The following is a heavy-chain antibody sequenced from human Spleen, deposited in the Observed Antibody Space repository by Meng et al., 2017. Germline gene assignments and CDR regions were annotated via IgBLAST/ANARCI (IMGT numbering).Heavy chain of an antibody. Sequence: QVQPQDAGPGMVKPSGTLSLAFVVSGGSIGSIDWWSWVRQPPGKGMEWIGEIYHGGDTNYNPSLKSRVTIAIDRSKNQFSLKLSSVTAADTAVYYCASWIYSCGWQWGQGTLVTVSS. J-gene: IGHJ4*02. CDR2: IYHGGDT. D-gene: IGHD6-19*01. CDR3: ASWIYSCGWQ. CDR1: GGSIGSIDW. V-gene: IGHV4/OR15-8*02.